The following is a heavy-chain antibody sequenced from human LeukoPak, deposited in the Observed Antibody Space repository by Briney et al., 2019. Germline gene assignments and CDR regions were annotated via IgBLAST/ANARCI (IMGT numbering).Heavy chain of an antibody. D-gene: IGHD2-2*01. CDR2: IRYDGSNK. CDR3: AKPSIVVVPAAADY. CDR1: GFTFSSYG. V-gene: IGHV3-30*02. J-gene: IGHJ4*02. Sequence: GGSLRLSCAASGFTFSSYGMHWVRQAPGKGLEWVAFIRYDGSNKYYADSVKGRFTISRDNSKNTLYLQMNSLRAEDTAVYYCAKPSIVVVPAAADYWGQGTLVTVSS.